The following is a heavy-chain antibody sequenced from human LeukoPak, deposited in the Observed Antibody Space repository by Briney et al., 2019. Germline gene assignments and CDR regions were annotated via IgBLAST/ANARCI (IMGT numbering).Heavy chain of an antibody. CDR2: ISYDGSNK. CDR3: ASVRGRFTIFGVAYTQTDY. CDR1: GFTFSSYA. Sequence: QSGGSLRLSCAASGFTFSSYAMHWVRQAPGKGLEWVAVISYDGSNKYYADSVKGRFTISRDNSKNTLYLQMNSLRAEDTAVYYCASVRGRFTIFGVAYTQTDYWGQGTLVTVSS. V-gene: IGHV3-30-3*01. J-gene: IGHJ4*02. D-gene: IGHD3-3*01.